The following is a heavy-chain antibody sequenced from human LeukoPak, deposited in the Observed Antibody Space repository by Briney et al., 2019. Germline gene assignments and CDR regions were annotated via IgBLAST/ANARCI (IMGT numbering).Heavy chain of an antibody. Sequence: PGGSLRLSCAASGFTFGSSWMNWVRQAPGKGLEWVASIKPDGSEKYYADSVKGRFTISRDNSKNTLYLQMNSLRAEDTAVYYCARVQSGYSYGYRSGSDAFDIWGQGTMVTVSS. CDR2: IKPDGSEK. CDR1: GFTFGSSW. V-gene: IGHV3-7*01. J-gene: IGHJ3*02. CDR3: ARVQSGYSYGYRSGSDAFDI. D-gene: IGHD5-18*01.